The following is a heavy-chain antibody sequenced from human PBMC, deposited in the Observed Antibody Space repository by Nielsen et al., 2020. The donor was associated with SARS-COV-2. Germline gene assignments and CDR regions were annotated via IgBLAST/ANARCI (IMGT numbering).Heavy chain of an antibody. D-gene: IGHD6-19*01. CDR2: IIPIFGTA. J-gene: IGHJ3*02. CDR1: GYTFTGYY. CDR3: ARGEGWLAPDAFDI. Sequence: SVKVSCKASGYTFTGYYMHWVRQAPRQGLEWMGGIIPIFGTANYAQKFQGRVTITADESTSTAYMELSSLRSEDTAVYYCARGEGWLAPDAFDIWGQGTMVTVSS. V-gene: IGHV1-69*13.